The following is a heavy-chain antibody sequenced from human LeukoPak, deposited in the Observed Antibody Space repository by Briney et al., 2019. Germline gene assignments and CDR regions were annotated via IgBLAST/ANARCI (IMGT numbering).Heavy chain of an antibody. CDR1: GFTFSSYW. V-gene: IGHV3-74*01. Sequence: PGGSLRLSCTASGFTFSSYWMHWVRQTPGKGLVRVSRINTDGSSTNYADSVKGRFTISRDNAKNTLYLQMNSLRAEDTAVYYCARDPKPYCSGGTCYYYWFDPWGQGTLVTVSS. CDR3: ARDPKPYCSGGTCYYYWFDP. CDR2: INTDGSST. J-gene: IGHJ5*02. D-gene: IGHD2-15*01.